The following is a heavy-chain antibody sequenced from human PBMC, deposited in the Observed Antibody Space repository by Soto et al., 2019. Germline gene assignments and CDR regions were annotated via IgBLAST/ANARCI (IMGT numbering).Heavy chain of an antibody. J-gene: IGHJ4*02. V-gene: IGHV4-34*01. CDR2: INHSGST. CDR3: ARVIVGGTLDN. D-gene: IGHD1-26*01. CDR1: GGSINSYY. Sequence: PSETLSLTCTVSGGSINSYYWSWIRQPPGKGLEWIGEINHSGSTNYNPSLKSRVTISVDTSKNQFSLKLSSVTPEDTAVYYCARVIVGGTLDNWGQGTLVTVSS.